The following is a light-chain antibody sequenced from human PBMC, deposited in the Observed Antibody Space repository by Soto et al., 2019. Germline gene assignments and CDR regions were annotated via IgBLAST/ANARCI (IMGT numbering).Light chain of an antibody. CDR1: SSELAIYNY. J-gene: IGLJ1*01. CDR2: QVT. V-gene: IGLV2-14*01. Sequence: QSALTQPASVSGSPGQSITISCTGTSSELAIYNYVSWYQQQPGKAPKLMIYQVTNRPSGVSNRFSGSRSGNTASLTISGLQAEDEADYYCSSYTDSSNYVFGTGTKVTV. CDR3: SSYTDSSNYV.